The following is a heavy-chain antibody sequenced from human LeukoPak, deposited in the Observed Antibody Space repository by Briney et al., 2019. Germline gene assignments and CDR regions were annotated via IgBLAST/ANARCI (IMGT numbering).Heavy chain of an antibody. CDR3: AKDPMTSYYYYYGMDV. Sequence: GGSLRLSCAASGFTFSSYAMSWVRQAPGKGLERVSAISGSGGSTYYADSVKGRFTISRDNSKNTLYLQMNSLRAEDTAVYYCAKDPMTSYYYYYGMDVWGQGTTVTVSS. CDR1: GFTFSSYA. D-gene: IGHD2-21*02. CDR2: ISGSGGST. J-gene: IGHJ6*02. V-gene: IGHV3-23*01.